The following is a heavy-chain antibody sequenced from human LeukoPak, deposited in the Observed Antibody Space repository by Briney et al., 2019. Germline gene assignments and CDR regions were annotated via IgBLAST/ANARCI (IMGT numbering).Heavy chain of an antibody. D-gene: IGHD1-1*01. CDR1: GFTFSSYS. CDR3: AKGTGLDAFDI. CDR2: ISGSGGST. Sequence: GGSLRLSCAASGFTFSSYSINWVRQAPGKGLEWVSGISGSGGSTYYADSVKGRFTISRDNSKNTLYLQMNSLRAEDTALYYCAKGTGLDAFDIWGQGTMVTVSS. J-gene: IGHJ3*02. V-gene: IGHV3-23*01.